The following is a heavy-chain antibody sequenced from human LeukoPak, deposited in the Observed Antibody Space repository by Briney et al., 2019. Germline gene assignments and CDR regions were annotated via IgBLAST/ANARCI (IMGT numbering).Heavy chain of an antibody. CDR3: AKGNDYGDYAWTDY. Sequence: PGRSLRLSCAASGFTFSSCGMHWVRQAPGKGLEWVAVISYDGSNKYYADSVKGRFTISRDNSKNTLYLQMNSLRAEDTAVYYCAKGNDYGDYAWTDYWGQGTLVTVSS. V-gene: IGHV3-30*18. J-gene: IGHJ4*02. D-gene: IGHD4-17*01. CDR1: GFTFSSCG. CDR2: ISYDGSNK.